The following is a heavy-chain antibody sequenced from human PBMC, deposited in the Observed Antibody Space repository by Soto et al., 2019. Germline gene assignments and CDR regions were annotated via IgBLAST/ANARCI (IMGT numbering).Heavy chain of an antibody. CDR2: ISDDGSNK. Sequence: PGGSLRLSCAASGFSFSDYYMTWIRQAPGKGLEWVAVISDDGSNKYYADSVKGRFTISRDNSKNTLYLQMNSLRAEDTAVYYCAKEWVYDSSGWSFDYWG. V-gene: IGHV3-30*18. J-gene: IGHJ4*01. D-gene: IGHD3-22*01. CDR3: AKEWVYDSSGWSFDY. CDR1: GFSFSDYY.